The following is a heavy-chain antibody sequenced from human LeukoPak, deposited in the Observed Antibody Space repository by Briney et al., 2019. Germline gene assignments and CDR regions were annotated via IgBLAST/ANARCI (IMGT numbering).Heavy chain of an antibody. J-gene: IGHJ4*02. CDR1: GGSISSYY. CDR2: IYYSGST. CDR3: ARLIAVAGYFDY. Sequence: SETLSLTCTVSGGSISSYYWSWIRQPPGKGLEWIGYIYYSGSTNYNPSLKSRVTISVDTSKNQFSLKLSSVTAADTAVYYCARLIAVAGYFDYWGQGTLVTVSS. D-gene: IGHD6-19*01. V-gene: IGHV4-59*01.